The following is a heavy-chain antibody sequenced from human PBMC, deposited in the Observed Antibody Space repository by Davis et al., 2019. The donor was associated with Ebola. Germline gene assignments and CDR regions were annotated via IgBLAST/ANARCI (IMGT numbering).Heavy chain of an antibody. CDR2: IYYSGST. CDR3: ARDGRYCTNGVCLYYMDV. D-gene: IGHD2-8*01. V-gene: IGHV4-59*01. Sequence: PSETLSLTCTVSGGSISSYYWSWIRQPPGKGLEWIGYIYYSGSTNYNPSLKSRVTISVDTSKNQFSLKLSSVTAADTAVYYCARDGRYCTNGVCLYYMDVWGKGTTVTVSS. CDR1: GGSISSYY. J-gene: IGHJ6*03.